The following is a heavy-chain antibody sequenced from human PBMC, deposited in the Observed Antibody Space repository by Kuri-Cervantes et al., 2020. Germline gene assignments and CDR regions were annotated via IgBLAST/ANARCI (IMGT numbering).Heavy chain of an antibody. V-gene: IGHV1-2*02. CDR2: ISPKSGGT. Sequence: ASVKVSCKASGYTFTDYYMHWVRQAPGQGLEWMGWISPKSGGTSYAQKFKGRVTITTDESTSTAYMELSSLRSKDTAVYYCARDRIAARPIPNWYFDLWGRGTLVTVSS. CDR3: ARDRIAARPIPNWYFDL. CDR1: GYTFTDYY. J-gene: IGHJ2*01. D-gene: IGHD6-6*01.